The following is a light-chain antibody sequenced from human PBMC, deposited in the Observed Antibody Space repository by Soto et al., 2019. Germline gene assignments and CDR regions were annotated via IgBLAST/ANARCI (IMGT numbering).Light chain of an antibody. Sequence: EIVLTQSPGTLCLSPGERATLSCRASQSVSSSYLAWYQQKPGQAPRLLIYGASSRATGIPDRFSGSGSGTDLTLTISRLEPEDFAVYYCQQYGSSPDTFGPGTKVDIK. J-gene: IGKJ3*01. CDR3: QQYGSSPDT. V-gene: IGKV3-20*01. CDR2: GAS. CDR1: QSVSSSY.